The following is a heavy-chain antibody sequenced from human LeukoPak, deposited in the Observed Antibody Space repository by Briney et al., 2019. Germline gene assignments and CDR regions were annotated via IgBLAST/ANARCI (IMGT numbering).Heavy chain of an antibody. CDR1: RYTFTGSY. V-gene: IGHV1-2*02. J-gene: IGHJ4*02. D-gene: IGHD6-13*01. CDR2: INPKSGGT. CDR3: ARCRVVSGSCPHGFDY. Sequence: ASLKGSSKASRYTFTGSYMPWVRQTPGQGVEGWGWINPKSGGTNYAQKFQGRVTRTRDTSISTAYMELSRLRSDDTAVYYCARCRVVSGSCPHGFDYWGQGTLVTVSS.